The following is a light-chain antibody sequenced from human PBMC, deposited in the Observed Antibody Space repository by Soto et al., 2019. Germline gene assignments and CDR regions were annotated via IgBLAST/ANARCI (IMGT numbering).Light chain of an antibody. J-gene: IGLJ3*02. CDR2: SNS. Sequence: QSAVTRPPSASGTPGQRVTISCSGSTPNIDTNTVTWFQQFPGSAPKLLIYSNSQRPSGVPDRFSASKSGTSASLAISGLQSEDEADYYCAAWDDSLNGLVFGGGTKLTVL. CDR3: AAWDDSLNGLV. V-gene: IGLV1-44*01. CDR1: TPNIDTNT.